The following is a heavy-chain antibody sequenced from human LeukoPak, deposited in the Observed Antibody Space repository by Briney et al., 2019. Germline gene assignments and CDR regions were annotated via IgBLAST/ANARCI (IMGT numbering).Heavy chain of an antibody. D-gene: IGHD6-13*01. Sequence: ASVRSPGKVLDKPLPASYMPWCGKAPGQGLEWMGWINPHSSDTNYAQNFQGRVTMTRDTSISTVYMELSRLRSDDTAVYYCARTSWYALDSWGQGTLVTVSS. J-gene: IGHJ4*02. V-gene: IGHV1-2*02. CDR1: DKPLPASY. CDR2: INPHSSDT. CDR3: ARTSWYALDS.